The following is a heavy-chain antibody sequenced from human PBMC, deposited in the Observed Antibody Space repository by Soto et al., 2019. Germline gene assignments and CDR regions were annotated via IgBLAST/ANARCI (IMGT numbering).Heavy chain of an antibody. CDR1: GYTFTSYG. D-gene: IGHD3-3*01. J-gene: IGHJ6*02. Sequence: ASVMVSCKASGYTFTSYGISWVGQAPGQGLEGRGWISAYNGNTNYAQKLQGRVTMTTDTSTSTAYMELRSLRSDDTAVYYCARDELGYDFWSGDGYFRNYYYYGMDVWGQGTTVTVSS. V-gene: IGHV1-18*01. CDR3: ARDELGYDFWSGDGYFRNYYYYGMDV. CDR2: ISAYNGNT.